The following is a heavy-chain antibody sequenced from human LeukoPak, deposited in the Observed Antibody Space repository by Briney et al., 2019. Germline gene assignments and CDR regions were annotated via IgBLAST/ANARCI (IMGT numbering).Heavy chain of an antibody. CDR2: IKRDGSEK. V-gene: IGHV3-7*01. J-gene: IGHJ5*02. D-gene: IGHD3-3*01. Sequence: GGSLRLSCAASGFTFSSYWMSWVRQAPGKGLEWVANIKRDGSEKYYVDSVKSRFTISRDNAKNSLYLQMSSLRAEDTAVYYCARDYAFWNPTAYNWFDPWGQGTLVTVSS. CDR1: GFTFSSYW. CDR3: ARDYAFWNPTAYNWFDP.